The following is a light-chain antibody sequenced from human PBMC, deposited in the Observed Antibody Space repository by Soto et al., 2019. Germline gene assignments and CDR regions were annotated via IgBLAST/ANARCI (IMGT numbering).Light chain of an antibody. J-gene: IGKJ2*01. CDR1: QSVSSN. CDR3: QQYNNWPPYT. CDR2: GAS. Sequence: EIVMTQSPATLSVSPGGRATLSCRASQSVSSNLAWYQQKPGQAPRLLIYGASFRATGIPARFSGSGSGTEFTLPISSLQSEDLAVYYCQQYNNWPPYTFGQGTKLEIK. V-gene: IGKV3-15*01.